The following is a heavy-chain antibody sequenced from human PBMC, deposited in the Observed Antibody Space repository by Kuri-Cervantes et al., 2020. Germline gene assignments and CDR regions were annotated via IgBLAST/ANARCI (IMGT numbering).Heavy chain of an antibody. J-gene: IGHJ4*02. CDR3: AKGLGSYFSSALQY. CDR2: ISGSSTYI. CDR1: GFTFSSYS. D-gene: IGHD1-26*01. Sequence: GESLKISCAASGFTFSSYSMNWVRQAPGKGLEWVSFISGSSTYIYYADSVKGRFTISRDNSKYTLYLQMNSLRAEDTAVYYCAKGLGSYFSSALQYWGQGTLVTVSS. V-gene: IGHV3-21*04.